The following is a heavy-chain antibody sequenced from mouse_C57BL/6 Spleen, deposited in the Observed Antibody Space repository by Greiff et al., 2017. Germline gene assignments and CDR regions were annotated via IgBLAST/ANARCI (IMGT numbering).Heavy chain of an antibody. CDR3: ETNYSNPV. Sequence: QVQLQQPGAELVMPGASVKLSCKASGYTFTSYWMHWVKQRPGQGLEWIGEIDPSDSYTNYNQKFKGKSTLTVDKSSSTAYMQLSSLTSEDSAVYYCETNYSNPVWGPGPTLTVSS. D-gene: IGHD2-5*01. CDR1: GYTFTSYW. V-gene: IGHV1-69*01. J-gene: IGHJ2*01. CDR2: IDPSDSYT.